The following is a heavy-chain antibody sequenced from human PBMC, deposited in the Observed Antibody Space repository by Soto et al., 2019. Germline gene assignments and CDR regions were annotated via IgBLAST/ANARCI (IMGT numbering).Heavy chain of an antibody. CDR2: IYPGDSDT. CDR3: ARSANYYNSSGYSKHFDY. V-gene: IGHV5-51*01. D-gene: IGHD3-22*01. CDR1: GYSFTSYW. Sequence: GESLKISCKGSGYSFTSYWIGWVRQMPGKGLEWMGIIYPGDSDTRYSPSFQGQVTISADKSISTAYLQWSSLKASDTAMYYCARSANYYNSSGYSKHFDYWGQGTLVTVSS. J-gene: IGHJ4*02.